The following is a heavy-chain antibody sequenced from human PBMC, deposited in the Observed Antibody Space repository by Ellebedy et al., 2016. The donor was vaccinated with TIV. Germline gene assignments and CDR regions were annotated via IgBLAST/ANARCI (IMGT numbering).Heavy chain of an antibody. J-gene: IGHJ4*02. Sequence: GESLKISCAASGFTFSIYAMSWVRQAPGKGLEWVSLISGSGDRTYYADSVKGRFTISRDNSKDTLYVQMNSQRAEDTAVYYCAKDLHIQRQWGFDHWGQGILVTVSS. V-gene: IGHV3-23*01. CDR1: GFTFSIYA. CDR2: ISGSGDRT. D-gene: IGHD5-18*01. CDR3: AKDLHIQRQWGFDH.